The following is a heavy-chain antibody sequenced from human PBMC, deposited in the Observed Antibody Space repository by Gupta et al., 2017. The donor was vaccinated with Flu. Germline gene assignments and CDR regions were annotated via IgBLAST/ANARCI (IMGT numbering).Heavy chain of an antibody. D-gene: IGHD6-13*01. CDR2: INHSGST. J-gene: IGHJ3*02. CDR1: GGSFSGYY. V-gene: IGHV4-34*01. Sequence: QVQLQQWGAGLLKPSETLSLTCAVYGGSFSGYYWSWIRQPPGKGLEWIGEINHSGSTNYNPSLKSRVTISVDTSKNQFSLKLSSVTAADTAVYYCARAEAAAGSFEIWGQGTMVTVSS. CDR3: ARAEAAAGSFEI.